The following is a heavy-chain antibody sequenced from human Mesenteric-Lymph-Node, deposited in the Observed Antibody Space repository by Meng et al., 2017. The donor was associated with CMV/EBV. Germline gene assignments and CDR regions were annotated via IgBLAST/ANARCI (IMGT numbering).Heavy chain of an antibody. D-gene: IGHD4-17*01. Sequence: GESLKISCAASGFTFSSYSMNWVRQAPGKGLEWASSISSNSAYIYYADSVKGRFTISRDNSKNTLYLQMNSLRAEDTAVYYCAKTPTGDWGQGALVTVSS. CDR1: GFTFSSYS. CDR2: ISSNSAYI. CDR3: AKTPTGD. V-gene: IGHV3-21*04. J-gene: IGHJ4*02.